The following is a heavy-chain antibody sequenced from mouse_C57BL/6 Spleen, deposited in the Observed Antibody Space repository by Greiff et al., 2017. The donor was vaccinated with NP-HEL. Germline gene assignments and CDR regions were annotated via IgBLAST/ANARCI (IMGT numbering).Heavy chain of an antibody. CDR3: ARTDDYDGWFAY. Sequence: VKLMETGPELVKPGASVKISCKASGYAFSSSWMNWVKQRPGKGLEWIGRIYPGDGDTNYNGKFKGKATLTADKSSSTAYMQLSSLTSEDSAVYFCARTDDYDGWFAYWGQGTLVTVSA. V-gene: IGHV1-82*01. J-gene: IGHJ3*01. CDR1: GYAFSSSW. CDR2: IYPGDGDT. D-gene: IGHD2-4*01.